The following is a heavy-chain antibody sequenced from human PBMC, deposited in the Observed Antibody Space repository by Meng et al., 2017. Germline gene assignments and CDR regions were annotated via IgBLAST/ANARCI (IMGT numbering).Heavy chain of an antibody. D-gene: IGHD4-11*01. CDR2: IIPIFGTA. Sequence: QGPLVQCGAEGKKPGSSVKVSCKASGGTFSSYAISWVRQAPGQGLEWMGGIIPIFGTANYAQKFQGRVTITADESTSTAYMELSSLRSEDTAVYYCARDDYSNYLPFDYWGQGTLVTVSS. J-gene: IGHJ4*02. CDR3: ARDDYSNYLPFDY. V-gene: IGHV1-69*01. CDR1: GGTFSSYA.